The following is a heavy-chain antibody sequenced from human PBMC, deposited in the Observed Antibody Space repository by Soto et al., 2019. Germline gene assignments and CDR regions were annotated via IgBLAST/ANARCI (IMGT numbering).Heavy chain of an antibody. V-gene: IGHV3-30-3*01. Sequence: QVQLVESGGGVVQPGRSLRLSCAASGFTFISYAMHWVRQAPGKGLEWVAVISFDGSTEYYADSVKGRFTISRDNSKNTVYLQMNSLRSAATAVYYCARSRHGSGSYTHFYYGLDVWGQGTTVTVSS. D-gene: IGHD3-10*01. CDR1: GFTFISYA. CDR3: ARSRHGSGSYTHFYYGLDV. CDR2: ISFDGSTE. J-gene: IGHJ6*02.